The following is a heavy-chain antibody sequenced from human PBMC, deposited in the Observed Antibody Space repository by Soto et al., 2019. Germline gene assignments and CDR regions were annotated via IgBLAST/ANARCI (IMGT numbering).Heavy chain of an antibody. V-gene: IGHV1-46*01. Sequence: ASVKVSCKASGYTFTSYYMHWVRQAPGQGLEWMGIINPSGGSTSYAQKFQGRVTMTRDTSTSTVYMELSSLRSEDTAVYYCARDRTGYYDSSGPTGYWGKGTLVTFPS. CDR3: ARDRTGYYDSSGPTGY. J-gene: IGHJ4*02. CDR2: INPSGGST. D-gene: IGHD3-22*01. CDR1: GYTFTSYY.